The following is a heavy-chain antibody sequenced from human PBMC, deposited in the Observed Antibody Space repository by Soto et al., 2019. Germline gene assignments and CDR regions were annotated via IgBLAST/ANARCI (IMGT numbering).Heavy chain of an antibody. CDR3: ARGVVYCSGGSCYDEYNWFDP. D-gene: IGHD2-15*01. V-gene: IGHV4-34*01. Sequence: QVQLQQWGAGLLKPSETLSLTCAVYGGSFSGYYWSWIRQPPGKGLEWIGEINHRGSTNYNPSLKSRVTISVDTSKNQFSLKLSSVTAADTAVYYCARGVVYCSGGSCYDEYNWFDPWGQGTLVTVSS. J-gene: IGHJ5*02. CDR2: INHRGST. CDR1: GGSFSGYY.